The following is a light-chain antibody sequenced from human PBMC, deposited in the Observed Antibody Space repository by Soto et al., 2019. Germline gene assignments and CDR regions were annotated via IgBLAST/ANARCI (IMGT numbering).Light chain of an antibody. CDR3: QQLNSYPPT. V-gene: IGKV1-9*01. Sequence: IEVTQSPSSLAASLGDRVTITCRASQTIGTYVNWYRQKSGAAPELLIYDASTLQSGVPSRFSGSGSGTEFTLTISSLQPEDFATYYCQQLNSYPPTFGQGTKVDIK. J-gene: IGKJ1*01. CDR2: DAS. CDR1: QTIGTY.